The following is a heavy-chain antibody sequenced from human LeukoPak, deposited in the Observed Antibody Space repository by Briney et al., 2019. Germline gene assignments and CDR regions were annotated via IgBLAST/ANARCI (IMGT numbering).Heavy chain of an antibody. CDR1: GFTFSSYA. D-gene: IGHD6-19*01. J-gene: IGHJ4*02. CDR2: IRGSGGST. Sequence: PVGCLSLSCAASGFTFSSYAMSWVRRAPGKGLEWVSAIRGSGGSTYYAHSVKGRFTISRDNSKNTLYLQMNSLRAEDTAVYYCAKEWQWLVLLNFDYWGQGTLVTVSS. V-gene: IGHV3-23*01. CDR3: AKEWQWLVLLNFDY.